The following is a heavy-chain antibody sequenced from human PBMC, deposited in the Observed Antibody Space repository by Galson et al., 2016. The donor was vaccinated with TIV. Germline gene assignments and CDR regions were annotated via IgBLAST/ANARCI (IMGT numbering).Heavy chain of an antibody. D-gene: IGHD3-9*01. V-gene: IGHV1-2*02. CDR3: ARGFGVLTGNYLPKDFDY. CDR1: GYKFIGYH. J-gene: IGHJ4*02. CDR2: IKPNRGDT. Sequence: SVKVSCKASGYKFIGYHVHWVRQAPGQGLEWMGWIKPNRGDTNVAQKFRGRVTMTMDTSITTAYLELSGLRSDDTAVYYCARGFGVLTGNYLPKDFDYWGQGTLVTVSS.